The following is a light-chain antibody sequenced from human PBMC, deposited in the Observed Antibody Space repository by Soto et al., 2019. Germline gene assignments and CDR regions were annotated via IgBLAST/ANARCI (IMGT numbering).Light chain of an antibody. CDR1: QSISSW. CDR2: DAS. Sequence: DLQMTQSPSTLSASVGDRVTITCRASQSISSWLAWYQQKPGKAPKLLIYDASSLESGVPSRFSGSGSGTEFTLTISSLQPDDFATYYCQQYNSYSRTFGQGTKLEI. CDR3: QQYNSYSRT. J-gene: IGKJ2*01. V-gene: IGKV1-5*01.